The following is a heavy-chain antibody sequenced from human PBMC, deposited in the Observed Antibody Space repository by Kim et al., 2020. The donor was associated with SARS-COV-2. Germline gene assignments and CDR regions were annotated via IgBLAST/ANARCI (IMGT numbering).Heavy chain of an antibody. Sequence: SETLSLTCTVSGGSISSGGYYWSWIRQHPGKGLEWIGYIYYSGSTYYNPSLKSRVTISVDTSKNQFSLKLSSVTAADTAVYYCARDRGDYPCCYFGMDVWGQGTTVTVSS. CDR1: GGSISSGGYY. CDR2: IYYSGST. CDR3: ARDRGDYPCCYFGMDV. V-gene: IGHV4-31*03. J-gene: IGHJ6*02. D-gene: IGHD4-17*01.